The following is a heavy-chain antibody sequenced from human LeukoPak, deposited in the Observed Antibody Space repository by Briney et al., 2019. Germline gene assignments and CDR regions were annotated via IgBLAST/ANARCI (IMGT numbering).Heavy chain of an antibody. Sequence: KPSETLSLTCAVYGGSFSAYYWSWIRQSPGKGLEWIAEINHRGDTNYNPSVKSRVSISVDTSKNQFSLKVTSLTAADTAVYYCARGPTISETGNFDTPGPGTLVTVSS. V-gene: IGHV4-34*01. CDR2: INHRGDT. CDR1: GGSFSAYY. CDR3: ARGPTISETGNFDT. J-gene: IGHJ4*02. D-gene: IGHD1-1*01.